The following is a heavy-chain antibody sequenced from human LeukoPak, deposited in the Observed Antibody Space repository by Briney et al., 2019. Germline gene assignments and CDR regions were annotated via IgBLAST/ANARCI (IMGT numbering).Heavy chain of an antibody. D-gene: IGHD6-13*01. CDR2: IYHSGST. CDR1: GYSISSGYY. CDR3: ARVPGIAAAGLFQH. Sequence: SETLSLTCTVSGYSISSGYYWGWIRQPPGKGLEWIGSIYHSGSTYYNSSLKSRVTISVDTSKNQFSLKLSSVTAADTAVYYCARVPGIAAAGLFQHWGQGTLVTVSS. V-gene: IGHV4-38-2*02. J-gene: IGHJ1*01.